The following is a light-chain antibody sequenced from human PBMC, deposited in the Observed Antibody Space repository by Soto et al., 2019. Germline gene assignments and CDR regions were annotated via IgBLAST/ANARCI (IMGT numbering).Light chain of an antibody. J-gene: IGKJ4*01. V-gene: IGKV3-15*01. CDR1: QGVSSN. Sequence: EIVMTQSPATLSVSPGERATLSCRAGQGVSSNLAWYQQKPGQAPRLLIYGASTRATGIPARFSGSGSGTEFTLTISSLQSEDFAVYYCQQYNNWPLTFGGGTKVDIK. CDR3: QQYNNWPLT. CDR2: GAS.